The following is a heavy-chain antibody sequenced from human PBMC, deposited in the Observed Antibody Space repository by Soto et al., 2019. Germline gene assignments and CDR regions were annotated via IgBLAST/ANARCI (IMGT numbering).Heavy chain of an antibody. V-gene: IGHV3-64D*06. Sequence: GGSQRLSCSASGFTFSSYAMHWVRQAPGKGLEYVSAISSNGGSTYYADSVKGRFTISRDNSKNTLYLQMSSLRAEDTAVYYCVKAPSGSQWGYYYGMDVWGQGTTVTVSS. D-gene: IGHD6-19*01. J-gene: IGHJ6*02. CDR1: GFTFSSYA. CDR3: VKAPSGSQWGYYYGMDV. CDR2: ISSNGGST.